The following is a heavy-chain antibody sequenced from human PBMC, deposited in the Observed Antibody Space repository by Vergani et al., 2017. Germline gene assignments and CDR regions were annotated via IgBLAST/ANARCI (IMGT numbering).Heavy chain of an antibody. CDR2: IYYSGLT. Sequence: QLPLQQSGPGLVKPSETLFLTCTVSADSISSGSYYWGWIHQPPGKSLEWIGSIYYSGLTYYNPSLKSRVAISVDTSKNQFSLKVTSVTAADTAVYFCARQRPGSGWSPGDFDDWGQGILVTVSS. J-gene: IGHJ4*02. CDR3: ARQRPGSGWSPGDFDD. D-gene: IGHD6-19*01. V-gene: IGHV4-39*01. CDR1: ADSISSGSYY.